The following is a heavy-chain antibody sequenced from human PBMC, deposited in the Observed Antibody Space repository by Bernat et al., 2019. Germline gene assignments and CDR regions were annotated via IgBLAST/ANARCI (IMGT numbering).Heavy chain of an antibody. V-gene: IGHV3-9*01. CDR2: ISWNSRSI. CDR3: AKELGYCSGGSCYSGAFDI. J-gene: IGHJ3*02. CDR1: GFTFDDYA. D-gene: IGHD2-15*01. Sequence: EVQLVESGGGLVQPGRSLRLSCAASGFTFDDYAMHWVRQAPGKGLEWVSGISWNSRSIGYADSVKGRFTISRDNAKNSLYLQMNSLRAEDTALYYCAKELGYCSGGSCYSGAFDIWGQGTMVTVSS.